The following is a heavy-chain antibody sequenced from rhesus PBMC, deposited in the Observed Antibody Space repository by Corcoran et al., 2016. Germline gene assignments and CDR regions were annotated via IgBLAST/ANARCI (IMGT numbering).Heavy chain of an antibody. CDR3: ARVGSSWSEWDTVGTEWYFDL. V-gene: IGHV4S14*01. CDR1: GYSISSGYY. Sequence: QVQLQESGPGLVKPSETLSLTCAVSGYSISSGYYWGWIRQPPGKGLEWSGCIYGSGGSNYLNPSLKSRVTLSVDTSKNQFSLKLSSVTAADTAVYYCARVGSSWSEWDTVGTEWYFDLWGPGTPITISS. D-gene: IGHD5-42*01. J-gene: IGHJ2*01. CDR2: IYGSGGSN.